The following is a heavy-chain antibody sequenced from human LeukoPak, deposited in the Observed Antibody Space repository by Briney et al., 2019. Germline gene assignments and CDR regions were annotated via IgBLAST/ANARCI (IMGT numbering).Heavy chain of an antibody. CDR2: IIPIFGTA. Sequence: SVKVSCKASGYIFSNYAISWVRQAPGQGLEWMGGIIPIFGTANYAQKFQGRVTITADESTSTAYMELSSLRSEDTAVYYCASSDYGSGSYFVDYWGQGTLVTVSS. D-gene: IGHD3-10*01. V-gene: IGHV1-69*13. CDR1: GYIFSNYA. CDR3: ASSDYGSGSYFVDY. J-gene: IGHJ4*02.